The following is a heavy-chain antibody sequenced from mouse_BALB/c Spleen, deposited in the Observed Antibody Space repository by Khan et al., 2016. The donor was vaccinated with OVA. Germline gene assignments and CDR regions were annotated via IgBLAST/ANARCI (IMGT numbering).Heavy chain of an antibody. CDR3: ASELGRYYALDY. V-gene: IGHV3-2*02. CDR1: GYSITSDYA. CDR2: ISYSGST. D-gene: IGHD4-1*01. J-gene: IGHJ4*01. Sequence: VQLQQSGPGLVKPSQSLSLTCTVTGYSITSDYAWNWIRQFPGNKLEWMGYISYSGSTTYNPSLKSRISITRDTSKDQVFLQLKSVTSEDTATYYCASELGRYYALDYWGQGTSVTVSS.